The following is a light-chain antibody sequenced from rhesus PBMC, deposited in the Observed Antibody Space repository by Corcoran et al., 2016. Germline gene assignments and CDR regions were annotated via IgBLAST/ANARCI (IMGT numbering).Light chain of an antibody. J-gene: IGKJ1*01. CDR2: SAY. V-gene: IGKV3-40*03. CDR1: ESVGSY. CDR3: QQYNDLLWT. Sequence: EIVMTQSPATLSLSPGETATLSCRASESVGSYLAWYTQKPGTAPKLLVHSAYFRATGIPDRFSGSGCKTEFTLTISSLEPEYVGVYHCQQYNDLLWTFGQGTKVEIK.